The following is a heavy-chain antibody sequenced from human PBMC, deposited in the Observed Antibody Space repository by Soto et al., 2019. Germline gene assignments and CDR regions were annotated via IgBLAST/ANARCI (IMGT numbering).Heavy chain of an antibody. D-gene: IGHD3-16*01. CDR3: AKARLWGGDGYNSYYYNAMDV. V-gene: IGHV3-9*01. CDR1: GFTFDDYA. CDR2: ISWDSGRI. J-gene: IGHJ6*02. Sequence: EMQLVESGGGLVQPGRSLRLSCAASGFTFDDYAMYWVRQGPGKGLEWVSGISWDSGRIGYADSVKGRFTISRDNAKNSLYLQMNSLRPEDRALYYCAKARLWGGDGYNSYYYNAMDVWGQGTTVTVSS.